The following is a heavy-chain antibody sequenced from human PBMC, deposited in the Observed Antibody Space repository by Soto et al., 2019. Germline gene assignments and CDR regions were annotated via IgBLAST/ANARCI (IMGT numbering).Heavy chain of an antibody. CDR3: AKVLRYFDWLLPDAFDI. CDR2: ISYDGSNK. D-gene: IGHD3-9*01. V-gene: IGHV3-30*18. J-gene: IGHJ3*02. CDR1: GFTFSSYG. Sequence: SLRLSCAASGFTFSSYGMHWVRQAPGKGLEWVAVISYDGSNKYYADSVKGRFTISRDNSKNTLYLQMNSLRAEDTAVYYCAKVLRYFDWLLPDAFDIWGQGTMVTVSS.